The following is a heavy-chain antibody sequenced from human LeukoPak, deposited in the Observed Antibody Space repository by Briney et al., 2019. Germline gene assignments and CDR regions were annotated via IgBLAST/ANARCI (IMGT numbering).Heavy chain of an antibody. CDR1: GGTFSSYA. V-gene: IGHV1-69*06. Sequence: GASVKVSCKASGGTFSSYAISWVRQAPGQGLEWMGGIIPIFGTANYAQKFQGRVTITAGKSTSTAYMELSSLRSEDTAVYYCARSYCSGGSCYEGPSGFDYWGQGTLVTVSS. D-gene: IGHD2-15*01. CDR2: IIPIFGTA. CDR3: ARSYCSGGSCYEGPSGFDY. J-gene: IGHJ4*02.